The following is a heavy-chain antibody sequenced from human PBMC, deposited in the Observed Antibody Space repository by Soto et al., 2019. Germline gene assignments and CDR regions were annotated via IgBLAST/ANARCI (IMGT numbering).Heavy chain of an antibody. V-gene: IGHV3-15*01. D-gene: IGHD3-9*01. Sequence: VGSLRLSCAVSGFTFSNAWMTWVRQAPGKGLEWVGHIKSKTDGGTTDYAAPVKGRFTISRDDSKNTLYLQMNSLKTEDTAVYYCTTDKAPSTYYDILTGFTSYWGQGALVTVSS. J-gene: IGHJ4*02. CDR2: IKSKTDGGTT. CDR3: TTDKAPSTYYDILTGFTSY. CDR1: GFTFSNAW.